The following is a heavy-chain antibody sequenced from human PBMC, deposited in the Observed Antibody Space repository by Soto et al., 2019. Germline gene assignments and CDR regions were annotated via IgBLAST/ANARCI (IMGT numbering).Heavy chain of an antibody. Sequence: GESLKISCKGSGYSFSNWWIAWVRQMPGKGLEYMGIIYPSDSQTRYSPSFQGQVTISADKSISAAYLQWSSLKASDTAIYYCARHGFYGDYSSNYFDPWGQGTLVTVSS. J-gene: IGHJ5*02. V-gene: IGHV5-51*01. CDR3: ARHGFYGDYSSNYFDP. CDR1: GYSFSNWW. CDR2: IYPSDSQT. D-gene: IGHD4-17*01.